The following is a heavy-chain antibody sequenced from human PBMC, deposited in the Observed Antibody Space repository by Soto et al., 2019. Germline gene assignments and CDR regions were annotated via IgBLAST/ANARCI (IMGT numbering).Heavy chain of an antibody. CDR3: ARSPPKYSSGWTFFDY. Sequence: QVQLVESGGGVVQPGRSLRLSCAASGFTFSSYGMHWVRQAPGKGLEWVAVIWYDGSNKYYADSVKGRFTISRDNSKNTLYLQMTSLRAEDTAVYYCARSPPKYSSGWTFFDYWGQGTLVTVSS. D-gene: IGHD6-19*01. V-gene: IGHV3-33*01. CDR1: GFTFSSYG. CDR2: IWYDGSNK. J-gene: IGHJ4*02.